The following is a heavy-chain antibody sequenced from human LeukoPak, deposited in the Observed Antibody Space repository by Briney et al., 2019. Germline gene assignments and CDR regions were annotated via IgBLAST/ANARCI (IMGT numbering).Heavy chain of an antibody. V-gene: IGHV3-23*01. CDR3: AKEMVRRTTGTMSCYDY. J-gene: IGHJ4*02. Sequence: PGGSLRLSCAASGFTFSSYAMSWVRQAPGKGLEWVSAISGSGGSTYYADSVKGRFTISRDNSKNTLYLQMNSLRAEDTAVYYCAKEMVRRTTGTMSCYDYWGQGTLVTVSS. CDR2: ISGSGGST. CDR1: GFTFSSYA. D-gene: IGHD1-1*01.